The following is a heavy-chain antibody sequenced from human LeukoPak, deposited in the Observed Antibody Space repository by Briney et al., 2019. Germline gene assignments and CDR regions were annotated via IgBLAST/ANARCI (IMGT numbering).Heavy chain of an antibody. J-gene: IGHJ4*02. D-gene: IGHD7-27*01. CDR2: IYTSGST. CDR3: ARVTWGGYFDY. V-gene: IGHV4-61*02. CDR1: GGSISSGTYY. Sequence: SETLSLTCTVSGGSISSGTYYWTWIRQPAGKGLEWIGRIYTSGSTNYNPSLKSRVTISVDTSKNQFSLKLRSVTAADTAVYYCARVTWGGYFDYWGQGTLVTVSS.